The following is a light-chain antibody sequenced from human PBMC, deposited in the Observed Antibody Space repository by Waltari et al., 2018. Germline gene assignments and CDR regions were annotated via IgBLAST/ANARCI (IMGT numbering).Light chain of an antibody. CDR1: GGSIARNY. V-gene: IGLV6-57*02. Sequence: NFMLTQPHSVSASPGEAVTLSCTGPGGSIARNYVIGYLQRPGSAPNTVIYEDDHRPSGVPDRFSGSIDISSNSAFLTISGLTTEDEADYYCQSYDSANNWVFGGGTQLTVL. CDR2: EDD. J-gene: IGLJ3*02. CDR3: QSYDSANNWV.